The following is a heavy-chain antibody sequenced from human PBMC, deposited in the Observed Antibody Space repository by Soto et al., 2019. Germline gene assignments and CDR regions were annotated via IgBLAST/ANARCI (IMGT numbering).Heavy chain of an antibody. CDR3: ARRDCSSTSCPGYYYYYGMDV. V-gene: IGHV1-69*01. Sequence: QVQLVQSGAEVKKPGSSVKVSCKASGGTFSSYAISWVRQAPGQGLEWMGGIIPIFGTANYAQKFQGRVTITADESTSTAYMELSSLRSEDTAVYYRARRDCSSTSCPGYYYYYGMDVWGQGTTVTVSS. CDR2: IIPIFGTA. CDR1: GGTFSSYA. J-gene: IGHJ6*02. D-gene: IGHD2-2*01.